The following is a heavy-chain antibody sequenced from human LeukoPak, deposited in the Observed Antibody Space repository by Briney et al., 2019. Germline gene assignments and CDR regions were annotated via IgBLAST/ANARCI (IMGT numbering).Heavy chain of an antibody. D-gene: IGHD5-24*01. CDR2: IYYSGST. CDR3: ARIREMATIVDY. V-gene: IGHV4-61*01. J-gene: IGHJ4*02. Sequence: PSETLSLTCAVSGYSISSGYYWGWIRQPPGKGQEWIGYIYYSGSTNYNPSLKSRVTISVDTSKNQFSLKLSSVTAADTAVYYCARIREMATIVDYWGQGTLVTVSS. CDR1: GYSISSGYY.